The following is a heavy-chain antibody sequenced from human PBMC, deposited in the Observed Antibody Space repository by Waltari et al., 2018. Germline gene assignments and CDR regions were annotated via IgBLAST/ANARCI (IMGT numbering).Heavy chain of an antibody. D-gene: IGHD4-17*01. Sequence: EVQLVESGGGLIQPGGSLRLSCAASGFPVSSNYLSWVRQAPGKGLEWVSVIYSGGSTYYADSVKGRFTISRDNSKNTLYLQMNSLRAEDTAVYYCARDDYGDLGGMDVWGQGTTVTVSS. CDR2: IYSGGST. CDR1: GFPVSSNY. V-gene: IGHV3-53*01. CDR3: ARDDYGDLGGMDV. J-gene: IGHJ6*02.